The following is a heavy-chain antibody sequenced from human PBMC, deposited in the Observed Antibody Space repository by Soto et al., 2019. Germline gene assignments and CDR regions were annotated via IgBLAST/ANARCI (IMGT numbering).Heavy chain of an antibody. D-gene: IGHD3-3*01. CDR2: IYYSGST. CDR1: GGSISSYY. J-gene: IGHJ4*02. Sequence: SETLSLTCTVSGGSISSYYWSWIRQPPGKGLEWIGYIYYSGSTNYNPSLKSRVTISVDTSKNQFSLKLSSVTAADTAVYYCARDTELRYFDYWGQGTLVTVPS. V-gene: IGHV4-59*01. CDR3: ARDTELRYFDY.